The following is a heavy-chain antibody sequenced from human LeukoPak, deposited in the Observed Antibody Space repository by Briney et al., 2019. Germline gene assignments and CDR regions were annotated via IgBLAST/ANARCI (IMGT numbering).Heavy chain of an antibody. CDR3: ARLGHYYYFMDV. Sequence: GGSLRLSYAASGFTFSDYYMSWIRQAPGEGLEWVSYISSSGSTVYYADSLKGRFPISRDNAKNSLYLQMNSLRAEDTAVYYCARLGHYYYFMDVWGKGTTVTVSS. J-gene: IGHJ6*03. CDR1: GFTFSDYY. V-gene: IGHV3-11*01. CDR2: ISSSGSTV.